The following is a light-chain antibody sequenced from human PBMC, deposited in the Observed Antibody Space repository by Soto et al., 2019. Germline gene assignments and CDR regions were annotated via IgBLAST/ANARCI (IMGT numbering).Light chain of an antibody. V-gene: IGKV1-39*01. CDR2: GAS. CDR3: QQSYSTPPIT. Sequence: DIQMTQSPSSLSASVGDRVTITCRASQSISSNLNWYQQKPGKAPKLLIYGASSLQSGGPSRFSGSGSGTDFTLTISSLQPEYFATYYCQQSYSTPPITFGQGTRLEIK. J-gene: IGKJ5*01. CDR1: QSISSN.